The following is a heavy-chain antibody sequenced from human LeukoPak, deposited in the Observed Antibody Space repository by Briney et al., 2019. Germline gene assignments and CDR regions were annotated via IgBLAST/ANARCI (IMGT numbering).Heavy chain of an antibody. D-gene: IGHD2/OR15-2a*01. CDR1: GYTFSDSI. CDR2: IYPGDSET. J-gene: IGHJ4*02. Sequence: GESLKISCKGSGYTFSDSIIGWVRQMPGKGLEWMGIIYPGDSETRYSPSFQGQVTISADKSISTAYLQWRSLKASDSAMYYCARLPSPSSMTGDYWGQGTLVTVSS. V-gene: IGHV5-51*01. CDR3: ARLPSPSSMTGDY.